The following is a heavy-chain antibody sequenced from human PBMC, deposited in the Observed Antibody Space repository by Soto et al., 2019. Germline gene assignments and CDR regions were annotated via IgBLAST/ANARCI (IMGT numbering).Heavy chain of an antibody. J-gene: IGHJ3*02. V-gene: IGHV1-2*04. Sequence: ASVKVSCKASGYTFTGYYMHWVRQAPGQGLEWMGWINPNSGGTNYAQKFQGWVTMTRDTSISTAYMELSRLRSDDTAVYYCARGWPINSGYVRVGAFDIWGQGTMVTVSS. D-gene: IGHD5-12*01. CDR1: GYTFTGYY. CDR3: ARGWPINSGYVRVGAFDI. CDR2: INPNSGGT.